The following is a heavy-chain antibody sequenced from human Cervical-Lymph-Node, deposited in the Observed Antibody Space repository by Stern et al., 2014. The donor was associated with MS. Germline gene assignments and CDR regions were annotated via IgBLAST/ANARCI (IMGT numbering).Heavy chain of an antibody. CDR3: ALRCSYYVS. CDR1: GDTFSSYA. J-gene: IGHJ5*02. Sequence: VQLVESGSEVKKPGASVKVSCKPSGDTFSSYALSWVRQPPGPGLEWVGGLIPFFGATRYAQKFQGRVTITPEESTGTAFMELSNLTSDDTAVYYCALRCSYYVSWGQGTLISVSS. D-gene: IGHD4-11*01. V-gene: IGHV1-69*01. CDR2: LIPFFGAT.